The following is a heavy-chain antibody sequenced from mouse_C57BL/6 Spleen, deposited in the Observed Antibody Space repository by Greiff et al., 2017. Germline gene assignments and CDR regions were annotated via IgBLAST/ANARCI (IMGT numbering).Heavy chain of an antibody. CDR3: AHSSGFGDAMDY. V-gene: IGHV1-80*01. J-gene: IGHJ4*01. CDR1: GYAFSSYW. D-gene: IGHD3-2*02. CDR2: IYPGDGDT. Sequence: QVKLQQSGAELVKPGASVKISCKASGYAFSSYWLNWVKQRPGKGLEWIGQIYPGDGDTNYNGKFKGKATLTADKSSSTAYMQLSSLTSEDSAVYFCAHSSGFGDAMDYWGQGTSVTVSS.